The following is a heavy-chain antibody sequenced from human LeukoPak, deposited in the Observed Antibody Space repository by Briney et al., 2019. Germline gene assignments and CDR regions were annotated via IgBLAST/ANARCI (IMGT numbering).Heavy chain of an antibody. J-gene: IGHJ4*02. Sequence: SETLSLTCAVYGGSFSGYYWSWIRQPPGKGLEWIGEINHSGSPNYNPSLKSRVTISVDTSKNQFSLKLSSVTAADTAVYYCARGENYYGSGSPFDYWGQGTLVTVSS. V-gene: IGHV4-34*01. CDR1: GGSFSGYY. CDR2: INHSGSP. CDR3: ARGENYYGSGSPFDY. D-gene: IGHD3-10*01.